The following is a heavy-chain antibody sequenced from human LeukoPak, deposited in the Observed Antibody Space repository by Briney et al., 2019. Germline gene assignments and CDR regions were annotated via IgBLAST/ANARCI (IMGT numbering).Heavy chain of an antibody. V-gene: IGHV4-39*01. D-gene: IGHD3-22*01. J-gene: IGHJ5*02. CDR1: GGSISSSSYY. Sequence: SETLSLTCTVSGGSISSSSYYWGWIRQPPGKGLEWIGSIYYSGSTYYNPSLKSRVTISVDTSKNQFSLKLSSVTAADTAVYYCAKISRDYDSSGYFSGDNWFDPWGQGTLVTVSS. CDR3: AKISRDYDSSGYFSGDNWFDP. CDR2: IYYSGST.